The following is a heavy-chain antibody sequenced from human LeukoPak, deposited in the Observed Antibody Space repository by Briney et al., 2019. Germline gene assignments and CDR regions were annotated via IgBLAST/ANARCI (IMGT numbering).Heavy chain of an antibody. CDR3: ARGAELRYFDWLFPQYYFDY. J-gene: IGHJ4*02. V-gene: IGHV3-21*01. CDR2: ISSSTSYI. D-gene: IGHD3-9*01. Sequence: GGSLRLSCAASGFIFSTYSMNWVRQAPGKGLEWVSSISSSTSYIYYGDSVTGRFTISRDNAKNSLYLQMNSLRAEDTAVYYCARGAELRYFDWLFPQYYFDYWGQGTLVTVSS. CDR1: GFIFSTYS.